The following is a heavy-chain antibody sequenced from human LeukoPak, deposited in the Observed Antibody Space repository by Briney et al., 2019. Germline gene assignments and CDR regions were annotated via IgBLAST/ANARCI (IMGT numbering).Heavy chain of an antibody. CDR1: GFTFSSYG. Sequence: GRSLRLSCAASGFTFSSYGMHWVRQAPGKGLEWVAVIWYDGSNKYYADSVKGRFTISRDNSKNTLYLQMNSLRAEDTAVYYCAKGGYSSYDLPFDYWGQGTLVTVSS. D-gene: IGHD5-12*01. J-gene: IGHJ4*02. CDR2: IWYDGSNK. CDR3: AKGGYSSYDLPFDY. V-gene: IGHV3-33*06.